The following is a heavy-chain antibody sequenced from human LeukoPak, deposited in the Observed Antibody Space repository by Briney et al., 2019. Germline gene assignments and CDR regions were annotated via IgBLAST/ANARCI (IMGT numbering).Heavy chain of an antibody. V-gene: IGHV3-7*03. J-gene: IGHJ4*02. Sequence: GGSLRLSCVASGLSFRNYWMSWVRQAPGKGLEWVANIREDGSDTYYADSVRGRFTISRDNAKKSLYLQTSSLRAEDTAMYYCATQAYALFDYWGQGTLVTVSS. CDR1: GLSFRNYW. D-gene: IGHD2-2*01. CDR3: ATQAYALFDY. CDR2: IREDGSDT.